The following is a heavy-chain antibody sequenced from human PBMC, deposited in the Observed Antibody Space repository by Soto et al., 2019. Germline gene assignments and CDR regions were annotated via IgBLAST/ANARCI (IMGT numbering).Heavy chain of an antibody. V-gene: IGHV1-8*01. D-gene: IGHD1-26*01. Sequence: ASVKVSCKASGYTFTSYDINWVRQVPGQGLEWMGWMNPNSGNTGSAPKFKGRVTMTRNTSRSTAYMELSGLRFEDTAVYYGAKGPASTSVGDTMIESGGQLTLGTVS. CDR3: AKGPASTSVGDTMIES. J-gene: IGHJ4*02. CDR2: MNPNSGNT. CDR1: GYTFTSYD.